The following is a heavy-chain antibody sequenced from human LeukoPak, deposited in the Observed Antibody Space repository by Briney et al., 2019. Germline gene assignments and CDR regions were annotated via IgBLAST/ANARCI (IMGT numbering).Heavy chain of an antibody. D-gene: IGHD2-15*01. CDR1: GFTFSNYA. J-gene: IGHJ4*02. Sequence: SGGSLRLSCAASGFTFSNYAMSWVRQVPGRGLGWVSTISSRGDSTYDAASVKGRFTISRDNSKTSLYLQMNSVRAEDTAVYYCAKGPRPDITVAPTVEKWGPGTLVTVSS. CDR3: AKGPRPDITVAPTVEK. CDR2: ISSRGDST. V-gene: IGHV3-23*01.